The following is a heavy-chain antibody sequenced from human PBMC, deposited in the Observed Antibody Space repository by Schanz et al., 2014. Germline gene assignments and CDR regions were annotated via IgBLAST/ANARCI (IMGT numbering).Heavy chain of an antibody. CDR1: GGTFSSHA. V-gene: IGHV1-69*01. D-gene: IGHD6-19*01. J-gene: IGHJ4*02. CDR2: STPIFGAA. CDR3: ASRRKAVAGTEDFCY. Sequence: KVSCKASGGTFSSHAISWVRQAPGQGLEWMGGSTPIFGAANYAQKFQGRVTITADESTSTAYMVLISMRYEDTAVYDCASRRKAVAGTEDFCYWGKGSLVT.